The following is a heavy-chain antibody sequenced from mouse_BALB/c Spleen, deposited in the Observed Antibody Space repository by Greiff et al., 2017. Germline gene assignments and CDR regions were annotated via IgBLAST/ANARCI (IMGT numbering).Heavy chain of an antibody. V-gene: IGHV1S34*01. Sequence: LVKTGASVKLSCKASGYSFTGYYMHWVKQSHGKSLEWIGYISCYNGATSYNQKFKGKATFTVDTSSSTAYMQVNSLTSEDSAVYYCARITGAYYFDYWGQGTTLTVAS. CDR1: GYSFTGYY. J-gene: IGHJ2*01. CDR2: ISCYNGAT. CDR3: ARITGAYYFDY. D-gene: IGHD4-1*01.